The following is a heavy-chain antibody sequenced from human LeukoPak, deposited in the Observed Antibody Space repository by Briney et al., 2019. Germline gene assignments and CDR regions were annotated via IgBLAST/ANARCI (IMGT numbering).Heavy chain of an antibody. CDR3: ARGLHIAVAGFHN. V-gene: IGHV1-8*01. CDR1: GYTFTSHD. J-gene: IGHJ4*02. D-gene: IGHD6-19*01. CDR2: MNPNSGNT. Sequence: ASVRVSCKASGYTFTSHDINWVRQATGQGLEWMGWMNPNSGNTGYAQKFQGRVTMTRNTSISTAYMELSSLRSEDTAVYYCARGLHIAVAGFHNWGQGTLVTVSS.